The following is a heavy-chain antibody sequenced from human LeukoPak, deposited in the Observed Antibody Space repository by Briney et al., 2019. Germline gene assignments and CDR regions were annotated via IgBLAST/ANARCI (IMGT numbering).Heavy chain of an antibody. CDR2: IYYSGST. J-gene: IGHJ4*02. V-gene: IGHV4-59*08. Sequence: SETLSLTCTVSGGSISSYYWSWIRQPPGKGLEWIGYIYYSGSTNYNPSLKSRVTISVDTSKNQFSLKLSSVTAADTAVYYCARHFDYGSIIWGRGTLVTVSS. CDR1: GGSISSYY. D-gene: IGHD4-17*01. CDR3: ARHFDYGSII.